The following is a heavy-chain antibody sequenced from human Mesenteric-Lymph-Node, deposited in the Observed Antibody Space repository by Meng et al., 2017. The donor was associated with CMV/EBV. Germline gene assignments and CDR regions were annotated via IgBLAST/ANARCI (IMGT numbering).Heavy chain of an antibody. Sequence: GESLKISCAASGFTFSSYTMSWVRQAPGKGLEWVANIKQDGSEKCYVDSVKGRFTISRDNAKNSLYLQMNSLRAEDTAVYYCARDRQLFVWGQGTTVTVSS. V-gene: IGHV3-7*01. CDR2: IKQDGSEK. D-gene: IGHD6-13*01. J-gene: IGHJ6*02. CDR1: GFTFSSYT. CDR3: ARDRQLFV.